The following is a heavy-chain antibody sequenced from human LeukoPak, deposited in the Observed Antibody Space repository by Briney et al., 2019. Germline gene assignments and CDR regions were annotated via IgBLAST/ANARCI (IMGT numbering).Heavy chain of an antibody. J-gene: IGHJ4*02. CDR2: IYTSGST. D-gene: IGHD1-7*01. CDR1: GGSISSGDYY. CDR3: ARDTNWNYADY. V-gene: IGHV4-61*02. Sequence: SETLSLTCTVSGGSISSGDYYWTWIRQPAGKGLEWIGRIYTSGSTNYNPSLKSRITISVDTSKNQFFLKLSSVTAADTAVYYCARDTNWNYADYWGQGALVTVSS.